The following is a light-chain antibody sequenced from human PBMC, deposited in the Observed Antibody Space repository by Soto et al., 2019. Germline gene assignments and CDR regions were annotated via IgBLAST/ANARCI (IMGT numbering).Light chain of an antibody. CDR1: QSISSW. CDR2: KAS. CDR3: QQSYSTPPRYT. Sequence: DIQMTQSPSTLSASVGDRVTITCRASQSISSWLAWYQQKPGKAPKLLIYKASSLESGVPSRFSGSGSGTDFTLTISSLQPEDYATYYCQQSYSTPPRYTFGQGTKVDI. J-gene: IGKJ2*01. V-gene: IGKV1-5*03.